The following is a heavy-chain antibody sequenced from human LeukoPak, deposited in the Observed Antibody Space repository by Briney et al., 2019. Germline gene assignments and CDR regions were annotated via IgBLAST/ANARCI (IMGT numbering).Heavy chain of an antibody. Sequence: SETLSLTCAVYGGSFSGYYWSWIRQPPGKGLEWIGEINHSGSTNYNPSLKSRVTISVDTSKNQFSLKLSSVTAADTAVYYCARARSIMSYYYYYYMDVWGKGTTVTVSS. CDR3: ARARSIMSYYYYYYMDV. V-gene: IGHV4-34*01. CDR1: GGSFSGYY. J-gene: IGHJ6*03. CDR2: INHSGST. D-gene: IGHD3-16*01.